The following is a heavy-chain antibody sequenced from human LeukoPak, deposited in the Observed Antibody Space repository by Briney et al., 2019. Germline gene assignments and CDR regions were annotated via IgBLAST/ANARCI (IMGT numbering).Heavy chain of an antibody. J-gene: IGHJ4*02. CDR3: ATTRAHQFDY. V-gene: IGHV4-31*03. D-gene: IGHD4-11*01. Sequence: PSQTLSLTCTVSGGSISSSDYYWTWIRQHPGKGLEWLGFIYHSGSTYYNPSLKSRVTISVDTSKNQFSLKLNSLSAADTAVYYCATTRAHQFDYWGQGTLVTVSS. CDR1: GGSISSSDYY. CDR2: IYHSGST.